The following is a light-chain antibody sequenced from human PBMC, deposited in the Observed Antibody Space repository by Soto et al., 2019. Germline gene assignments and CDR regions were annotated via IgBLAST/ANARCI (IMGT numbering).Light chain of an antibody. CDR3: QQYGSSGRT. J-gene: IGKJ1*01. Sequence: IVLTQSSATLALFPGGSSSLSCRARQTVSTSYLAWYQQKPGQAHRLLIYGASSRATGIPDRFSGSGSGTDFTLTISRLEPEEFAVYYCQQYGSSGRTFGQGTKVDIK. V-gene: IGKV3-20*01. CDR2: GAS. CDR1: QTVSTSY.